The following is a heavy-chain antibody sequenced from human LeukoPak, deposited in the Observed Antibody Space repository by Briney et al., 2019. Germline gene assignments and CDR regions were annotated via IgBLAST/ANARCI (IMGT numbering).Heavy chain of an antibody. V-gene: IGHV1-18*01. CDR3: ARDLEGYYSSTSCYPVY. CDR1: GYTFTSYG. Sequence: ASVKVSCKASGYTFTSYGISWVRQAPGQGLEWMGWISAYNGNTNYAQKLQGRVTMTTDTSTSTAYMELRSLRSDDTAVYYCARDLEGYYSSTSCYPVYWGPGTLVTVSS. CDR2: ISAYNGNT. J-gene: IGHJ4*02. D-gene: IGHD2-2*01.